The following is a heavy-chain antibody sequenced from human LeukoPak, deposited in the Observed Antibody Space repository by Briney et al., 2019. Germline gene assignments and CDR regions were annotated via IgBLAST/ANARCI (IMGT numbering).Heavy chain of an antibody. CDR1: GFTFREYN. CDR2: ISSGSRTI. CDR3: TSSLYCSGGSCYVI. J-gene: IGHJ4*02. D-gene: IGHD2-15*01. Sequence: GGSLRLSCAASGFTFREYNMNWVRQAPGKGLEWISHISSGSRTISYADSVKGRFTISRDDAKNSLYLQMNSLRAEDTAVYYCTSSLYCSGGSCYVIWGQGTLVTVSS. V-gene: IGHV3-48*01.